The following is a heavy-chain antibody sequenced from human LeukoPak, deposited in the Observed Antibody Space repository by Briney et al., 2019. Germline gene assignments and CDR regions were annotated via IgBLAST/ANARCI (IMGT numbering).Heavy chain of an antibody. CDR3: AKEYCSNSVCHSLDY. D-gene: IGHD2-8*01. Sequence: PGGSLRLSCAASGFTFSSYWMSWARQAPGKGLEWVAVISYDGSNKYYADSVKGRFTFSRDNSKNTLYLQMNSLRAEDTAVYYCAKEYCSNSVCHSLDYWGQGTLVTVSS. CDR1: GFTFSSYW. J-gene: IGHJ4*02. CDR2: ISYDGSNK. V-gene: IGHV3-30*18.